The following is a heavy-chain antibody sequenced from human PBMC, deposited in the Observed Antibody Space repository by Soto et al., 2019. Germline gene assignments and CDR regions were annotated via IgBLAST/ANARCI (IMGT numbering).Heavy chain of an antibody. D-gene: IGHD2-21*02. CDR2: TSAYNGTI. CDR1: GYTFTNYG. Sequence: QVQLVQSGAEVKKPGASVKVSCKASGYTFTNYGISWVRQAPGQGLEWMGWTSAYNGTINYAQKLKGRVTMTTATXPXTXHMWLRSLSSDDTPMYYCARSYCGGNCYSNIHLDYYYYGMDVWGQGTTVTVSS. V-gene: IGHV1-18*01. J-gene: IGHJ6*02. CDR3: ARSYCGGNCYSNIHLDYYYYGMDV.